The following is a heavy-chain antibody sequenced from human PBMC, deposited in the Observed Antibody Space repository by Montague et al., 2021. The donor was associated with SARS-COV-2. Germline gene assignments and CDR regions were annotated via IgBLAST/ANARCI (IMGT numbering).Heavy chain of an antibody. CDR2: IYYSGST. CDR3: ARHKYDYVWGTSSGFFDX. V-gene: IGHV4-39*01. J-gene: IGHJ4*02. CDR1: GGSISSSSYY. D-gene: IGHD3-16*01. Sequence: SETLSLTCTVSGGSISSSSYYWGWIRQPPGKGLEWIGSIYYSGSTYYNPSLKGRVTVSVDTSKNQFSLKLSSVTAADTAVYYCARHKYDYVWGTSSGFFDXWGQGTLVTVSS.